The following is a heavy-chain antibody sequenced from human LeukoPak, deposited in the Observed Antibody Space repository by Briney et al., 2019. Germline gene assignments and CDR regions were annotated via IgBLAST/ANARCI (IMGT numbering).Heavy chain of an antibody. D-gene: IGHD3-22*01. J-gene: IGHJ5*02. CDR2: INPSGGST. CDR1: GYTFTSYY. CDR3: ARNDYYDSSGYYSGPRNWFDP. Sequence: GASVKVSCKASGYTFTSYYMHWMRQAPGQGLEWMGIINPSGGSTSYAQKLQGRVTMTRDTSTSTVYMELSSLRSEDTAVYYCARNDYYDSSGYYSGPRNWFDPWGQGTLVTVSS. V-gene: IGHV1-46*01.